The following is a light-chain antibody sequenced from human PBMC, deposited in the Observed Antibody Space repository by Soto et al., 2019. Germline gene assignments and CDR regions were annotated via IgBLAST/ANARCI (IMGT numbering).Light chain of an antibody. Sequence: EIVLTQSPATLSLSPGERATLSCRASQSVNSYLAWYQQKPGQAPRLLIYDASNTATGIPARFSGSGSGTDFTLTISSLEPEDCAVYYCQQRSNWPLTFGGGTKVEIK. J-gene: IGKJ4*01. CDR1: QSVNSY. CDR3: QQRSNWPLT. V-gene: IGKV3-11*01. CDR2: DAS.